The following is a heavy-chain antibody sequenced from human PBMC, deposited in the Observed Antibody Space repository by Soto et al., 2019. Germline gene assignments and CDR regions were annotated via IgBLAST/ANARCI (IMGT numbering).Heavy chain of an antibody. CDR3: ARTPSARKYSSGWHYYYYMDV. J-gene: IGHJ6*03. CDR2: INHSGST. CDR1: GGSFSGYY. Sequence: PSETLSLTCAVYGGSFSGYYWSWIRQPPGKGLEWIGEINHSGSTNYNPSLKSRVTISVDTSKNQFSLKLSSVTAADTAVYYCARTPSARKYSSGWHYYYYMDVWGKGTTVTVSS. D-gene: IGHD6-19*01. V-gene: IGHV4-34*01.